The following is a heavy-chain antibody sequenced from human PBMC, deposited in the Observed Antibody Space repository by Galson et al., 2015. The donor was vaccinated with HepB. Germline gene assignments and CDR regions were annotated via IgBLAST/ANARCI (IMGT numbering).Heavy chain of an antibody. J-gene: IGHJ4*02. CDR2: ISGSSGST. CDR3: ASALPPWWLPHY. D-gene: IGHD2-15*01. Sequence: SLRLSCAASGFTFSSYAMSWVRQAPGKGLEWVSGISGSSGSTYYADSVKGRFTISRDNSKNTLYLQMNSLRAEDTAVYYCASALPPWWLPHYWGQGTLVTVSS. V-gene: IGHV3-23*01. CDR1: GFTFSSYA.